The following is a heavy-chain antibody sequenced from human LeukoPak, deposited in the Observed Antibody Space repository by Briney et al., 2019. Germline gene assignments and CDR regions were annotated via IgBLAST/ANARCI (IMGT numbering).Heavy chain of an antibody. CDR1: GFTFSSYA. CDR3: AKDGGLRYYYDSSPLPFDP. D-gene: IGHD3-22*01. V-gene: IGHV3-23*01. Sequence: PGGSLRLSCAASGFTFSSYAMSWVRQAPGKGLEWVSAISGSGGSTYYADSVKGRFTISRDNSKNTLYLQMNSLRAEDTAVYYCAKDGGLRYYYDSSPLPFDPWGQGTLVTVSS. CDR2: ISGSGGST. J-gene: IGHJ5*02.